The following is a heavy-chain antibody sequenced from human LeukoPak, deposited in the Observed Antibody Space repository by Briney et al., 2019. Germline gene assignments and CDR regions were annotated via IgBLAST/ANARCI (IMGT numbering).Heavy chain of an antibody. CDR3: ARPPGFSTSFWD. Sequence: SETLSLTCTVSGGSISGSSYYWGWIRQPPGKGLEWIGSIYYSGSTCYKPSLKSRVTISVDTSKNQFSLKLSSVTAADTAVYYCARPPGFSTSFWDWGQGTLVIVSS. CDR2: IYYSGST. J-gene: IGHJ4*02. CDR1: GGSISGSSYY. V-gene: IGHV4-39*01. D-gene: IGHD2-2*01.